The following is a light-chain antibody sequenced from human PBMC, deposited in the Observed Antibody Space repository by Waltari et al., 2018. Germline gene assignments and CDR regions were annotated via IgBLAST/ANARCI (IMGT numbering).Light chain of an antibody. V-gene: IGKV1-5*03. J-gene: IGKJ2*01. CDR2: KAS. CDR1: QMNSSC. Sequence: DIQMTQSPSTLSASVGDRVTITCRASQMNSSCLAWYQQKPGKAPKLLIYKASSLESGVPSRFSGSGSGTEFTLTISSLQPDDFATYYCQQYNSYSYTFGQGTKLEIK. CDR3: QQYNSYSYT.